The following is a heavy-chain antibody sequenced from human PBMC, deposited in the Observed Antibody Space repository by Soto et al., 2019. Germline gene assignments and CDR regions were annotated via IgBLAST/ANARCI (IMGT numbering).Heavy chain of an antibody. J-gene: IGHJ4*02. CDR1: GFTLSTYG. V-gene: IGHV3-23*01. CDR2: ISGTGGST. CDR3: ANRATSYYFDY. Sequence: GGSLRLSCAVSGFTLSTYGMNWVRQAPGKGLEWVSTISGTGGSTYYAGSVKGRFTISRDTSKNTLYLQMDSLRADDTAVYYCANRATSYYFDYWGQGTLVTVSS.